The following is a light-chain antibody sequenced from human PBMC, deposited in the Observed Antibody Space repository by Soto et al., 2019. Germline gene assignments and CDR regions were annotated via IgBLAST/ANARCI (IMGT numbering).Light chain of an antibody. CDR3: QQYKRSWT. CDR1: QSIDTW. CDR2: AAS. J-gene: IGKJ1*01. V-gene: IGKV1-5*01. Sequence: DIRMTQSPSTLSASVGDRVTITCRASQSIDTWLAWYQQKPGKAPKLLIYAASSLESGVPSSFTGSGSGTEFSLTISSLQPDDFATYYCQQYKRSWTFGQGTKVEVK.